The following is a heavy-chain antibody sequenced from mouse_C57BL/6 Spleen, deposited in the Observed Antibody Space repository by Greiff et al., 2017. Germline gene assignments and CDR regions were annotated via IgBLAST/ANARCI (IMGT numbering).Heavy chain of an antibody. CDR1: GFTFSSYG. Sequence: DVQLQESGGDLVKPGGSLKLSCAASGFTFSSYGMSWVRQTPDKRLEWVATISSGGSYNYYPDSVKGRFTISRDNAKNTLYLQMSSLKSEDTAMSYCARLYGYDGAFAYWGQGTLVTVSA. D-gene: IGHD2-2*01. CDR3: ARLYGYDGAFAY. CDR2: ISSGGSYN. J-gene: IGHJ3*01. V-gene: IGHV5-6*01.